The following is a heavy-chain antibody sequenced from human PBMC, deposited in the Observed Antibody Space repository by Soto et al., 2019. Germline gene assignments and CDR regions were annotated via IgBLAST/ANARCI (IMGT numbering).Heavy chain of an antibody. Sequence: GASVKVSCKASGGTFSSYAISWVRQAPGQGLEWMGGIIPIFGTANYAQKFQGRVTITADESTSTAYMELSSLRSEDTAVYYCARGTGGRGYSGYGLDYYYGMDVWGQGTTVTVSS. J-gene: IGHJ6*02. CDR1: GGTFSSYA. V-gene: IGHV1-69*13. CDR3: ARGTGGRGYSGYGLDYYYGMDV. D-gene: IGHD5-12*01. CDR2: IIPIFGTA.